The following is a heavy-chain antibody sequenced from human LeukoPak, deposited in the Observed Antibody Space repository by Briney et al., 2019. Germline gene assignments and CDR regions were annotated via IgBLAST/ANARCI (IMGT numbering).Heavy chain of an antibody. CDR3: AREPLQGYSDSSNYYYFDS. J-gene: IGHJ4*02. CDR2: IIPILGIA. V-gene: IGHV1-69*04. Sequence: ASVKVSCKASGGTFSSYAISWVRQAPGQGLEWMGRIIPILGIANYAQKFQGRVTITADKSTSTAYMELSSLRSEDTAVYFCAREPLQGYSDSSNYYYFDSWGLGTLVTVSS. CDR1: GGTFSSYA. D-gene: IGHD3-22*01.